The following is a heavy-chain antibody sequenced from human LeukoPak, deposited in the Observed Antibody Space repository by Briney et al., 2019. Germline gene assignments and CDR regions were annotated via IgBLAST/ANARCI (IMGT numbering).Heavy chain of an antibody. CDR3: ASESGTTNGGLDY. CDR2: IYLGGSP. J-gene: IGHJ4*02. Sequence: GGSLRPSCAASGFTVSGSYMSWVRQTPGKGLEWVSVIYLGGSPYYADSMKGRFTLSRDNSKNTVSLQMNSLRAEDTAVYYCASESGTTNGGLDYWGQGTLVTVSS. V-gene: IGHV3-53*01. D-gene: IGHD1-7*01. CDR1: GFTVSGSY.